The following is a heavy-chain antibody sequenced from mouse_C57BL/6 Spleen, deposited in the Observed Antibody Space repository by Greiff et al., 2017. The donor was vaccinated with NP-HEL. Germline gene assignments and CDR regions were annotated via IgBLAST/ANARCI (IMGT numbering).Heavy chain of an antibody. CDR2: IYPRSGNT. D-gene: IGHD2-3*01. CDR1: GYTFTSYG. Sequence: QVQLQQSGAELARPGASVKLSCKASGYTFTSYGISWVKQRTGQGLEWIGEIYPRSGNTYYNEKFKGKATLTADKSSSTAYMGLRSLTSEDSAVYFCARSGDGYRYAMDYWGQGTSVTVSS. CDR3: ARSGDGYRYAMDY. J-gene: IGHJ4*01. V-gene: IGHV1-81*01.